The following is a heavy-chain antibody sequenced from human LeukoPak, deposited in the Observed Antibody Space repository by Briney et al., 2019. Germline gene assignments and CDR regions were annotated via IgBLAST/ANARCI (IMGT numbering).Heavy chain of an antibody. CDR3: ARGPSYSSSWYVGYFDY. CDR2: ISSSSSYI. V-gene: IGHV3-21*01. J-gene: IGHJ4*02. Sequence: GGSLRLSCVSSGFIFSSYVMSWVRQAPGKGLEWVSSISSSSSYIYYADSVKGRFTISRDNAKNSLYLQMNSLRAEDTAVYYCARGPSYSSSWYVGYFDYWGQGTLVTVSS. D-gene: IGHD6-13*01. CDR1: GFIFSSYV.